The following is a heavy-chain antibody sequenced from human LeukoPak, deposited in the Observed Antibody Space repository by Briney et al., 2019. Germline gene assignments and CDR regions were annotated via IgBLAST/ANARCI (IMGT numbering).Heavy chain of an antibody. CDR1: GFTFSSYG. CDR2: IRYDGSNK. V-gene: IGHV3-30*02. Sequence: GGSLRLSCAAPGFTFSSYGMHWVRQAPGKGLEWVAFIRYDGSNKYYADSVKGRFTISRDNSKNTLYLQMNSLRAEDTAVYYCAQVYSGYDPDAFDIWGQGTMVTVSS. CDR3: AQVYSGYDPDAFDI. D-gene: IGHD5-12*01. J-gene: IGHJ3*02.